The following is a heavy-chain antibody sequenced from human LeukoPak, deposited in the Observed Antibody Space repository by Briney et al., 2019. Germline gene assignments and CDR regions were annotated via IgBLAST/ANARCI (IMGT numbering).Heavy chain of an antibody. J-gene: IGHJ4*02. Sequence: GASVKVSCKASGYTFTGYYMHWVRQAPGQGLEWMGWINPNSGGTNYAQKFQGRVTMTRDTSISTAYMELSSLRSEDTAVYYCARGNLDWGSFDYWGQGTLVTVSS. CDR1: GYTFTGYY. CDR2: INPNSGGT. V-gene: IGHV1-2*02. CDR3: ARGNLDWGSFDY. D-gene: IGHD7-27*01.